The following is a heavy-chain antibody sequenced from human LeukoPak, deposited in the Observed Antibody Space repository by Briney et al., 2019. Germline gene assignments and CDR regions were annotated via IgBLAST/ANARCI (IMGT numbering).Heavy chain of an antibody. V-gene: IGHV3-30-3*01. D-gene: IGHD3-22*01. CDR3: ARESHYYEGAFDI. Sequence: GGSLRLFCAASGFTFSSYAMHWVRQAPGKGLEWVAVISYDGSNKYNADSVKGRFTISRDNSKNTLYLQMNSLRAEDTAVYYCARESHYYEGAFDIWGQGTMVTVSS. J-gene: IGHJ3*02. CDR2: ISYDGSNK. CDR1: GFTFSSYA.